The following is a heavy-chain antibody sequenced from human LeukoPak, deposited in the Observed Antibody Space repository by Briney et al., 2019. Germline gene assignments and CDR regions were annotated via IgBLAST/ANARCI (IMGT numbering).Heavy chain of an antibody. CDR2: INHRAST. CDR1: GGSFSTYS. D-gene: IGHD5-12*01. V-gene: IGHV4-34*01. Sequence: SETLSLTCAVYGGSFSTYSLSWIRQPPGKGLEWIGEINHRASTTYNPSLKSRVAISIDTSKNQFSLNLRSVTAEDTAVYYCARGFSPGLRFDPWGQGTLVTVSS. CDR3: ARGFSPGLRFDP. J-gene: IGHJ5*02.